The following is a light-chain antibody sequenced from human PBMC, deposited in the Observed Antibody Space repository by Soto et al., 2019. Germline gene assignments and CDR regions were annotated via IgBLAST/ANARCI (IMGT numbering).Light chain of an antibody. J-gene: IGKJ1*01. CDR3: QQYNNWPPWT. CDR1: QSVSSN. CDR2: GAS. Sequence: EIVMTQSPATLSGSPGERATLSCRASQSVSSNLAWYQQKPGQAPRLLIYGASTRATGIPARFSGSGSGTEFTLTISSLQSEDFAGYYCQQYNNWPPWTCGQGTTVDIK. V-gene: IGKV3-15*01.